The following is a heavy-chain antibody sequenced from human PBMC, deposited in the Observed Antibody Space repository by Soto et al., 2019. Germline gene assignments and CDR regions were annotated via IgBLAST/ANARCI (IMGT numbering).Heavy chain of an antibody. CDR3: ALTYLDPIVVVPENAFDI. Sequence: GESLKISCKGSGYSFTSYWIGWVRQMPGKGLEWMGIIYPGDSDTRYSPSFEGQVTISADKSISTAYLQWSSLKASDTAMYYCALTYLDPIVVVPENAFDIWGQGTMVTVPS. D-gene: IGHD2-21*02. CDR2: IYPGDSDT. V-gene: IGHV5-51*01. CDR1: GYSFTSYW. J-gene: IGHJ3*02.